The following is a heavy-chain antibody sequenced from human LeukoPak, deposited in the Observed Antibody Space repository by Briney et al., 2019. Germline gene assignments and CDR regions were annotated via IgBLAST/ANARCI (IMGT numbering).Heavy chain of an antibody. CDR1: GFTFSSYA. V-gene: IGHV3-23*01. D-gene: IGHD3-10*01. CDR3: AKTSAGIRGGYFDY. J-gene: IGHJ4*02. CDR2: INDSGGNT. Sequence: GGPLRLSCAASGFTFSSYAMSWVRQAPGKGLKWVSLINDSGGNTYYADSVKGRFTISRDNSKNTLFLQMSSLRAEDTAVYYCAKTSAGIRGGYFDYWGQGTLVTVSS.